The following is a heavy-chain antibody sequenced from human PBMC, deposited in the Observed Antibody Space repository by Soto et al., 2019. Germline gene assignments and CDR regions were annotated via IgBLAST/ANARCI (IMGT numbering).Heavy chain of an antibody. Sequence: PGGSLRLSCAVSGYTFSSFDMSWVRQAPGKGLEWVSTISGSGGGTNYADSVKGRFTISRDISTYTVYLQMNSLRAEDTAVYYCAHRNGFDYWGQGALVTVSS. J-gene: IGHJ4*02. V-gene: IGHV3-23*01. D-gene: IGHD1-1*01. CDR3: AHRNGFDY. CDR2: ISGSGGGT. CDR1: GYTFSSFD.